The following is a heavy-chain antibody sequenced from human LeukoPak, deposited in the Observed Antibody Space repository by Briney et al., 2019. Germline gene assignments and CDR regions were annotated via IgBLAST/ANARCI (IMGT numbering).Heavy chain of an antibody. CDR2: ISRSGSTI. D-gene: IGHD6-13*01. Sequence: GGSLRLSCAASGFTFSDYYMSWIRQAPGKGLEWVSYISRSGSTIYYADSVKGRFTISRDNAKNSLYLQIDSLRAEDSAVYYCVRDSNSWLAAPLGAWGQGTLVTVFS. CDR1: GFTFSDYY. J-gene: IGHJ5*02. CDR3: VRDSNSWLAAPLGA. V-gene: IGHV3-11*04.